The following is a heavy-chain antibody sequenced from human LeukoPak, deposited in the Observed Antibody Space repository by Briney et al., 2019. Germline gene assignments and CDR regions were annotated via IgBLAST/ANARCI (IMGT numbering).Heavy chain of an antibody. CDR1: GFILSSYW. Sequence: GVSLRLSCAASGFILSSYWMHWLRHAPGKGLEWVSRTNEGGSSTSRAHSVKGRFSISRDIAKNTLYLQMNSLGVEDTAVYHCVTLTSAVGEHAFDIWGQGTLVTVSS. CDR2: TNEGGSST. CDR3: VTLTSAVGEHAFDI. J-gene: IGHJ3*02. V-gene: IGHV3-74*01. D-gene: IGHD4-23*01.